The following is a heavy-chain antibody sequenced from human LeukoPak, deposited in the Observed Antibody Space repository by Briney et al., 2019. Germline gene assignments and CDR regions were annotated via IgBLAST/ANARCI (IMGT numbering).Heavy chain of an antibody. D-gene: IGHD2-15*01. J-gene: IGHJ5*02. CDR1: GGSISSYY. CDR3: AREVLYCSGGSCYNWFDP. Sequence: SEALSLTCTVSGGSISSYYWSWIRQPAGKELEWIGRIYTSGSTNYNPSLKSRVTMSVDTSKNQFSLKLSSVTAADTAVYYCAREVLYCSGGSCYNWFDPWGQGTLVTVSS. CDR2: IYTSGST. V-gene: IGHV4-4*07.